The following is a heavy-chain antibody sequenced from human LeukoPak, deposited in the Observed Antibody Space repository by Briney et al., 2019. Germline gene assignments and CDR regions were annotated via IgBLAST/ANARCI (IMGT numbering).Heavy chain of an antibody. CDR2: IYPGDSDT. Sequence: GESLKISCKGSGYSFTNYWIGWVRQMPGKGLEWMGIIYPGDSDTRYSPSFQGQVTTSADKSISTAYLQWSSLKASDTAMYYCARHDYGGNRRSAYYFDYWGQGTLVTVSS. CDR1: GYSFTNYW. CDR3: ARHDYGGNRRSAYYFDY. D-gene: IGHD4-23*01. J-gene: IGHJ4*02. V-gene: IGHV5-51*01.